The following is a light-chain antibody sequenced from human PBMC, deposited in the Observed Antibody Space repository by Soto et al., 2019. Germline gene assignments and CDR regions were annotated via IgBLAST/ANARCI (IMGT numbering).Light chain of an antibody. CDR2: DDN. J-gene: IGLJ3*02. Sequence: QSVLTQPPSVSGTPGQRVIVSCSGSNSNIGSNAVHWYQQLPGAAPKLLIDDDNQRPSGVPDRFSGSKSGTSASLAISGLRSEDEADYYCAAWDDSLSGPVFGGGTKLTVL. CDR1: NSNIGSNA. V-gene: IGLV1-44*01. CDR3: AAWDDSLSGPV.